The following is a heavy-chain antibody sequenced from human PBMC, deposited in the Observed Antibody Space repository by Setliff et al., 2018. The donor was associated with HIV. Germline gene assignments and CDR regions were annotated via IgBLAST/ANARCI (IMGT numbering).Heavy chain of an antibody. CDR1: GFTFSAHG. V-gene: IGHV3-30*02. D-gene: IGHD4-17*01. Sequence: GESLRLSCAASGFTFSAHGMHWVRQAPGKGLEWVTFINYDDNYEYYADSVKGRFTISRGNSKSTVDLQMTSLTAEDTAVYYCVKDGDYRNGDYDAFDIWGQGTMVTVSS. CDR3: VKDGDYRNGDYDAFDI. J-gene: IGHJ3*02. CDR2: INYDDNYE.